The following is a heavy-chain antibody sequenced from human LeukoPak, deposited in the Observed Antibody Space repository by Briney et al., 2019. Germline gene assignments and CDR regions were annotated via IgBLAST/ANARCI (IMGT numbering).Heavy chain of an antibody. V-gene: IGHV3-23*01. CDR3: ARESFRALAGYLDY. CDR2: ISGSGETT. D-gene: IGHD6-19*01. CDR1: GFTFSDHA. J-gene: IGHJ4*02. Sequence: GGSLRLSCAASGFTFSDHAMTWVRQAPGKGLEWVSGISGSGETTYYADSEKGRFAIFRDNSRNTLFLHMNSLRVEDTAVYFCARESFRALAGYLDYWGQGSLVIVSS.